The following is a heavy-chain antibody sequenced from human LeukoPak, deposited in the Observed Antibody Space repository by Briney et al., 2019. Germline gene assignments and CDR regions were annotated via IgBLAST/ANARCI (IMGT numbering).Heavy chain of an antibody. J-gene: IGHJ4*02. CDR1: GFTFRNYW. Sequence: GGSLRLSCAASGFTFRNYWMSWVRQAPGTGLEGLANIKQDGSDRNYVTSVRGRFTISRDNAEGSLFLQMNSLRAEDTAVYYCVRNLAVAGTCFDSWGQGTLVTVSS. D-gene: IGHD6-19*01. CDR3: VRNLAVAGTCFDS. CDR2: IKQDGSDR. V-gene: IGHV3-7*03.